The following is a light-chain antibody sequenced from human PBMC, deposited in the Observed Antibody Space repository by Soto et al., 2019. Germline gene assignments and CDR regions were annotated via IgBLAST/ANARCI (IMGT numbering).Light chain of an antibody. CDR2: AAS. CDR1: QSITTY. V-gene: IGKV1-39*01. CDR3: QQTYSTPPLT. J-gene: IGKJ4*01. Sequence: DIQMTQSPSSLSASVGDRVTITCRASQSITTYLNWYQQKPGTAPKLLIYAASSLESGVPSRFSGSGSGTDFTLTISSLQPEDFATYFCQQTYSTPPLTFGGGIKVEIK.